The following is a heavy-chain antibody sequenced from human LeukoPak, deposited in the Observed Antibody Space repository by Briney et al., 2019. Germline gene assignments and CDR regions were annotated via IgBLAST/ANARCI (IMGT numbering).Heavy chain of an antibody. CDR2: ISSSSSYI. D-gene: IGHD4-17*01. CDR1: GFTFSSYS. Sequence: PGGSLRLSCAASGFTFSSYSMNWVRQAPGKGLEWVSSISSSSSYIYYADSVKGRFTISRDNSKNTLYLQMNSLRAEDTAVYYCAKHDYGDFLDYWGQGTLVTVSS. CDR3: AKHDYGDFLDY. V-gene: IGHV3-21*04. J-gene: IGHJ4*02.